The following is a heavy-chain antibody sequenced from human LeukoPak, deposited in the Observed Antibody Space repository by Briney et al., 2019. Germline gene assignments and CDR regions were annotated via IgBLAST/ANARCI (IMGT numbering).Heavy chain of an antibody. CDR3: ARHINYDSGSSSMDV. CDR1: GYSFTSYW. J-gene: IGHJ6*02. CDR2: IYPGNSDT. D-gene: IGHD3-10*01. Sequence: GESPKISCKVSGYSFTSYWIGWVRPMPGKRLEWMGLIYPGNSDTRYSPSFQGPVTISADKSISTAYLQRSSLKASDTAMYYCARHINYDSGSSSMDVWGQGTTVTVSS. V-gene: IGHV5-51*01.